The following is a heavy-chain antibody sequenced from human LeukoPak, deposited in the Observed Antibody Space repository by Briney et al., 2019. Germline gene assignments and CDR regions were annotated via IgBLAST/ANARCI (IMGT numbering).Heavy chain of an antibody. CDR3: ARRLADHFDY. Sequence: SETLSLTCTVSGGSISSYYWSWIRQPPGKGLEWIGSIYYSGSTYYNPSLKSRVTISVDTSKNQFSLKLSSVTAADTAVYYCARRLADHFDYWGQGTLVTVSS. CDR1: GGSISSYY. V-gene: IGHV4-39*01. J-gene: IGHJ4*02. CDR2: IYYSGST. D-gene: IGHD3-22*01.